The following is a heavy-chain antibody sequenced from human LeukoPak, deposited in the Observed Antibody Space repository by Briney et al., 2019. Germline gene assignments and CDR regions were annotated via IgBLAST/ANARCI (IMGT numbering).Heavy chain of an antibody. CDR1: GGSFSGYY. CDR2: INHGVGT. J-gene: IGHJ5*02. CDR3: ARGVPPPDIVVVPAALTRFDP. D-gene: IGHD2-2*01. Sequence: SETLSLNCAVYGGSFSGYYWSWLRPRPGQGLEWIGEINHGVGTNYHPSPKSRVTLSVDTSQNQFSRKLSSVTAADTAVYYCARGVPPPDIVVVPAALTRFDPWGQGTLVTVSS. V-gene: IGHV4-34*01.